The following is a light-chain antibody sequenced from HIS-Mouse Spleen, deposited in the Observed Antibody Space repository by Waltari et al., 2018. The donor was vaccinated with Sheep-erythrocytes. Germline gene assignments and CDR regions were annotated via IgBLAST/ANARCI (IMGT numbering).Light chain of an antibody. Sequence: QSVLTQPPSVSEAPRQRVTISCSGSSSNIGNNAVNWYQQLPGKAPKLLIYYVGLPPSGVSDRFSGSKSCTSASLAISGLQSEDEADYYCAAWDDSLNGPVFGGGTKLTVL. J-gene: IGLJ3*02. CDR2: YVG. CDR1: SSNIGNNA. V-gene: IGLV1-36*01. CDR3: AAWDDSLNGPV.